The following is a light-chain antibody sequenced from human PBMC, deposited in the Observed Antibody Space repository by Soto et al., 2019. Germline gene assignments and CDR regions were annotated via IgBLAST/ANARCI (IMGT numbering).Light chain of an antibody. CDR3: AAWEEILSGVV. Sequence: QSVLTQPPSAYGTPGQRVTISWSGSSSNIGSNYVYWYQQLPGTATKLLIYRNNQRPSGVPDRFSGSKSGTSASLAISGLRSEDEADYYCAAWEEILSGVVFGGGTQVTVL. V-gene: IGLV1-47*01. CDR1: SSNIGSNY. J-gene: IGLJ2*01. CDR2: RNN.